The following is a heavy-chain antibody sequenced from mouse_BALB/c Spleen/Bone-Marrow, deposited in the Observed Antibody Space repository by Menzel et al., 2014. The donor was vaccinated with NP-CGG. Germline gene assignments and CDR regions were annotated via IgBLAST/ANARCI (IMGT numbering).Heavy chain of an antibody. CDR3: TRSGHGRDFDY. V-gene: IGHV1-9*01. D-gene: IGHD1-1*02. Sequence: QVQLQQSGAELMKPGASVKISCKATGYTFSYYWIGWVQQRPGHGLEWIGEILPGTSNTNYNEKFKGKATFTADTSSNTACMQLSSLTSEDSAVYYCTRSGHGRDFDYWGQGTTLTVSS. CDR1: GYTFSYYW. J-gene: IGHJ2*01. CDR2: ILPGTSNT.